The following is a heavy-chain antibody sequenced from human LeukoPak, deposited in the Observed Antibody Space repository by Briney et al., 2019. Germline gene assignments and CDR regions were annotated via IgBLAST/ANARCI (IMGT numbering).Heavy chain of an antibody. D-gene: IGHD3-10*01. V-gene: IGHV3-30*04. CDR2: ISYDGSNK. J-gene: IGHJ4*02. CDR1: GFTFSSYA. CDR3: ARDFSVHYNGPFDY. Sequence: PGGSLRLSCAASGFTFSSYAMHWVRQAPGKGLEWVAVISYDGSNKYYVDSVKGRFTISRDNSKNTLYLQMNSLRAEDTAVYYCARDFSVHYNGPFDYWGQGTLVTVSS.